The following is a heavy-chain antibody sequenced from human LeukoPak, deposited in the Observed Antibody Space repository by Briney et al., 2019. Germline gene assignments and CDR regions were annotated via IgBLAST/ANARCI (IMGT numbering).Heavy chain of an antibody. Sequence: SVKVSCKASGGTFSSYAISWVRQARGQGLEWMGRIIPILGIANYAQKFQGRVTITADKSTSTAYMELSSLRSEDTAVYYCARDPRATGAFDIWGQGTMVTVSS. J-gene: IGHJ3*02. D-gene: IGHD1-26*01. V-gene: IGHV1-69*04. CDR1: GGTFSSYA. CDR2: IIPILGIA. CDR3: ARDPRATGAFDI.